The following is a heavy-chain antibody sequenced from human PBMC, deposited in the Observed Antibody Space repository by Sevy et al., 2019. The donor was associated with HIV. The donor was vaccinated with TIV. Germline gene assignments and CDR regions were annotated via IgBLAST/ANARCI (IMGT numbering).Heavy chain of an antibody. CDR3: ARMGGQGGYYFDY. J-gene: IGHJ4*02. CDR1: GFTFSSYA. V-gene: IGHV3-23*01. D-gene: IGHD1-26*01. Sequence: GGSLRLSCAASGFTFSSYAMSWVRQAPGKGLEWVSAISGSGGSTYYADSVKGRFTISRDNAKSSLYLQMNSLRDEDTAVYYCARMGGQGGYYFDYWGQGTLVTVSS. CDR2: ISGSGGST.